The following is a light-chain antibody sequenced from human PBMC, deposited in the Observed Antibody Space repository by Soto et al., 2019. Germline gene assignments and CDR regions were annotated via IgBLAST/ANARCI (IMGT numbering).Light chain of an antibody. CDR2: RNN. CDR1: SSNIGSEY. J-gene: IGLJ3*02. V-gene: IGLV1-47*01. Sequence: QSVLTQPPSASGTPGQRVTISCSGSSSNIGSEYVVWYQHLPGTAPKPLIYRNNQRHSGVPDRFAGSKSGTSASLAISGLRSEDEADYYCAARDDSLSGHWVFGGGTQLTVL. CDR3: AARDDSLSGHWV.